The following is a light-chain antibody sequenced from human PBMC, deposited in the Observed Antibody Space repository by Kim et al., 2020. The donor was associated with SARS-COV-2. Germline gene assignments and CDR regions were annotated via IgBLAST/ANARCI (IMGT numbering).Light chain of an antibody. CDR2: DNN. CDR1: SGTIDSNY. J-gene: IGLJ3*02. CDR3: QSYDSGNHWV. V-gene: IGLV6-57*01. Sequence: NFMLTQPRSVSGSPGTTAIISCTRSSGTIDSNYVQWYQQRPGSSPTTVISDNNQRASGVPDRFAGSIDSSSNSASLTISGLTIEDEADYYCQSYDSGNHWVFGGGTKLTVL.